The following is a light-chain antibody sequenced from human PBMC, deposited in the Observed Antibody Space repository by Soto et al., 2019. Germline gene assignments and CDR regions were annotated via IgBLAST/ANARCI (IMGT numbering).Light chain of an antibody. J-gene: IGKJ1*01. V-gene: IGKV3-15*01. CDR3: QQYNNWPQT. Sequence: EILLAQAPSSLCLSPGEGATLSCRASQSVSSFLAWYQQKPGQAPRLLIYGASTRATGIPARFSGSGSGTEFTLTISSLQSEDFAVYYCQQYNNWPQTFGQGTKVDIK. CDR1: QSVSSF. CDR2: GAS.